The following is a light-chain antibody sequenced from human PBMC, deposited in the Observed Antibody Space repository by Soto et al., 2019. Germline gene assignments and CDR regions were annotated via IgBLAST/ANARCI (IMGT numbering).Light chain of an antibody. CDR3: ATWDDSLNGPV. J-gene: IGLJ1*01. V-gene: IGLV1-44*01. Sequence: VLTQPPSASGTPGQRVSISCSGSGSNIGSNIVHWYQHLPGTAPKLLIYANNQRPSGVPDRFSGSKSGTSASLAIGGLQPEDDADYYCATWDDSLNGPVFGTGTKVTVL. CDR2: ANN. CDR1: GSNIGSNI.